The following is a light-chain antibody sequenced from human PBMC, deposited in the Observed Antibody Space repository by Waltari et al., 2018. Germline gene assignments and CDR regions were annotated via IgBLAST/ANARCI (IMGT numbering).Light chain of an antibody. CDR3: FSRDSSGNLGV. CDR2: GKT. J-gene: IGLJ3*02. V-gene: IGLV3-19*01. CDR1: SLSSSY. Sequence: GQTVRITCQGASLSSSYASWYQQKPGQAPVLVIYGKTNRPSGIPDRFSGSTSRNTASLTITGAQAEDEADYYCFSRDSSGNLGVFGGGTKLTVL.